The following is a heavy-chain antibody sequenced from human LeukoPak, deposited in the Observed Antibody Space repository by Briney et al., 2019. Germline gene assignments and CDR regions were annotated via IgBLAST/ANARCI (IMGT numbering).Heavy chain of an antibody. J-gene: IGHJ4*02. CDR1: GFTLSSYA. Sequence: PGGSLRLSCAASGFTLSSYAMSWVRQAPGKGLEWVSAISDSGNTYHADSVKGRFSISRDSSKNTLFLQMNRLRPEDAAVYYCAKAPVTTCRGAYCYPFDYWGQGTLDTVSS. D-gene: IGHD2-21*01. V-gene: IGHV3-23*01. CDR3: AKAPVTTCRGAYCYPFDY. CDR2: ISDSGNT.